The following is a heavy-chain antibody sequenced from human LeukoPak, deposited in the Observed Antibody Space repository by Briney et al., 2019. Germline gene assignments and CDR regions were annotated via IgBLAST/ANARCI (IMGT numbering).Heavy chain of an antibody. D-gene: IGHD6-6*01. CDR3: ARGVAARHFDY. CDR1: GFTFSSYG. Sequence: SGGSLRLSCAASGFTFSSYGMNWVRQAPGKGLEWVSYISSSSSTIYHADSVKGRFTISRDNAKNSLFLQMNSLRAEDTAVYYCARGVAARHFDYWGQGTLVTVSS. V-gene: IGHV3-48*01. CDR2: ISSSSSTI. J-gene: IGHJ4*02.